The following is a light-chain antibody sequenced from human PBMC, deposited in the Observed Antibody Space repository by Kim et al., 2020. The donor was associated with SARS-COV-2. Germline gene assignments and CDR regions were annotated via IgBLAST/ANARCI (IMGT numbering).Light chain of an antibody. CDR2: DAS. Sequence: EIVLTQSPATLSLSPGERATLSCRASQSISSYLAWYQHKPGQAPRLLIYDASNRATGIPARFSGSGSGTDFTLTISSLEPEDFAVYYCQQRYYWPLTFGGGTKVDIK. J-gene: IGKJ4*01. CDR1: QSISSY. V-gene: IGKV3-11*01. CDR3: QQRYYWPLT.